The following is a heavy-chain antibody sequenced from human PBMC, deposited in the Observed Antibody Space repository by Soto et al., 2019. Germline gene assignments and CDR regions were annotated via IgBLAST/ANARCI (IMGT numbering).Heavy chain of an antibody. CDR2: ISSSSSTI. CDR3: ARPYSSSWYEDAFDI. CDR1: GFTFSSYA. V-gene: IGHV3-48*01. Sequence: GGSLRLSCAASGFTFSSYAMSWVRQAPGKGLEWVSYISSSSSTIYYADSVKGRFTISRDNAKNSLYLQMNSLRAEDTAVYYCARPYSSSWYEDAFDIWGQGTMVTVSS. D-gene: IGHD6-13*01. J-gene: IGHJ3*02.